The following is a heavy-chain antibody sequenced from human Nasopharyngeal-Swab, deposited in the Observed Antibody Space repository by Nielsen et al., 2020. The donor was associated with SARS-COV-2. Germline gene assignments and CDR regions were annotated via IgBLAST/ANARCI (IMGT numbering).Heavy chain of an antibody. Sequence: GESLKLSCAASGFTFSSYSMNWVRQAPGKGLEWVSSISSSSSYIYYADSVKGRFTISRDNAKNSLYLQMNSLRAEDTAVYYCARDPLGFLYYYYGMDVWGQGTTVTVSS. CDR1: GFTFSSYS. J-gene: IGHJ6*02. D-gene: IGHD2-15*01. V-gene: IGHV3-21*01. CDR2: ISSSSSYI. CDR3: ARDPLGFLYYYYGMDV.